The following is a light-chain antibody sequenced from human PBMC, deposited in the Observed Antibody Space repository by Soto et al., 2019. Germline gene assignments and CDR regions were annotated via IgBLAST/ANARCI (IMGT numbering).Light chain of an antibody. Sequence: DIQMTQSPSSLSASVGDRVTITCRASQSITNYLNWYQQKPGKAPKLLIYAASSLQSGVQSRFSGSGSGTDFTLTISSLQPEDFATYYCQQSYSNPITFGQGTRLEI. CDR3: QQSYSNPIT. J-gene: IGKJ5*01. V-gene: IGKV1-39*01. CDR1: QSITNY. CDR2: AAS.